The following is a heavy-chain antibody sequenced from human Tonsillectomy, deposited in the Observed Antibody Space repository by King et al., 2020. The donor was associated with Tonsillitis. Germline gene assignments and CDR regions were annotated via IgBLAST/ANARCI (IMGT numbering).Heavy chain of an antibody. V-gene: IGHV3-74*01. CDR2: INSDGSST. CDR1: GFTFSSYW. J-gene: IGHJ6*02. Sequence: VQLVESGGGLVQPGGSLRLSCAASGFTFSSYWMHWVRQAPGKGLVWVSRINSDGSSTSYADSVKGRFTISRDNAKNTLYLQMNSLRAEDTAVYYCAREHYDFWSGYYTFFVKDYYYYYGMDVWGQGTTVTVSS. D-gene: IGHD3-3*01. CDR3: AREHYDFWSGYYTFFVKDYYYYYGMDV.